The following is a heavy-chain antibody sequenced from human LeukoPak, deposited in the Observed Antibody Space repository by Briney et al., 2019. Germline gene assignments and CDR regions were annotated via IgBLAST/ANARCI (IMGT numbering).Heavy chain of an antibody. D-gene: IGHD3-22*01. CDR1: GFTFNTYS. CDR3: AGYASSGRRDAFDI. V-gene: IGHV3-21*01. J-gene: IGHJ3*02. Sequence: GGSLRLSCAASGFTFNTYSMNWVRQAPGKGLEWVSSITRSSYIYYADSVKGRFTISRDNAKNSLYLQINSLRAEDTAVYYCAGYASSGRRDAFDIWGRGTMVTVSS. CDR2: ITRSSYI.